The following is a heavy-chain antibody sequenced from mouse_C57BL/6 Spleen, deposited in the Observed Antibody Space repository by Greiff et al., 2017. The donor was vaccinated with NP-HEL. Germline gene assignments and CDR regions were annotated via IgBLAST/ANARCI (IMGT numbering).Heavy chain of an antibody. D-gene: IGHD2-2*01. J-gene: IGHJ4*01. CDR2: INPGSGGT. CDR3: ARWGDYGYERDY. Sequence: VHLVESGAELVRPGTSVKVSCKASGYAFTNYLIEWVKQRPGQGLEWIGVINPGSGGTNYNEKFKGKATLTADKSSSTAYMQLSSLTSEDSAVYFCARWGDYGYERDYWGQGTSVTVSS. CDR1: GYAFTNYL. V-gene: IGHV1-54*01.